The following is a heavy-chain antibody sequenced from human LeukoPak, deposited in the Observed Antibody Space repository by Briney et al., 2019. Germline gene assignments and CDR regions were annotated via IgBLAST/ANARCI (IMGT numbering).Heavy chain of an antibody. CDR3: ARVEEGLYVLRYFDRMDV. J-gene: IGHJ6*04. CDR1: GFTFSSYA. D-gene: IGHD3-9*01. CDR2: VSYDGSNK. V-gene: IGHV3-30*04. Sequence: AGGSLRLSCAASGFTFSSYAIHWVRQAPGKGLEWVAVVSYDGSNKYYADSVKGRFTISRDNSKNTLYLQMNSLRAEDTAVYYCARVEEGLYVLRYFDRMDVWGKGTTVTVFS.